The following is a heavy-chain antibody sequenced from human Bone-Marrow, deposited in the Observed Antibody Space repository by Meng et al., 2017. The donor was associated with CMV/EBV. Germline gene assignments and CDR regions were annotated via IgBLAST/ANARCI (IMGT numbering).Heavy chain of an antibody. CDR2: ISYDGSNK. V-gene: IGHV3-30*04. CDR1: GFTFSSYA. D-gene: IGHD2/OR15-2a*01. Sequence: GESLKISCAASGFTFSSYAMHWVRQAPGKGLEWVAVISYDGSNKYYADSVKGRFTVSRDNSKNTLYLQMSSLRAEDTAVYYCARDFSSVLNYIDFWGQGTLVTVYS. J-gene: IGHJ4*02. CDR3: ARDFSSVLNYIDF.